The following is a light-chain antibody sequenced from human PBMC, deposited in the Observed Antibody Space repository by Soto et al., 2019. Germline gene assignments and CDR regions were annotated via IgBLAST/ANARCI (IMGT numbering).Light chain of an antibody. CDR2: GSS. V-gene: IGKV3-20*01. Sequence: EIVLTQSPGTLSLSPGERATLSCRASQSVSGNDLAWYQQKPGQSPRLLIYGSSDRATGIPDRFSGSGSGTDFTLTITRVEPEDFAVYYCQQYGSSPPYTFGQGTKLEIK. J-gene: IGKJ2*01. CDR1: QSVSGND. CDR3: QQYGSSPPYT.